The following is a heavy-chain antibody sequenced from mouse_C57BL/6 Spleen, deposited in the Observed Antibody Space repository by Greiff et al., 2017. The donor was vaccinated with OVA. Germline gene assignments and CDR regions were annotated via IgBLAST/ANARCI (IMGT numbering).Heavy chain of an antibody. D-gene: IGHD1-1*01. CDR3: TRSLTTVDAMDY. J-gene: IGHJ4*01. CDR2: IDPETGGT. V-gene: IGHV1-15*01. Sequence: QVQLKQSGAELVRPGASVTLSCKASGYTFTDYEMHWVKQTPVHGLEWIGAIDPETGGTAYNQKFKGKAILTADKSSSTAYMELRSLTSEDSAVYYCTRSLTTVDAMDYWGQGTSVTVSS. CDR1: GYTFTDYE.